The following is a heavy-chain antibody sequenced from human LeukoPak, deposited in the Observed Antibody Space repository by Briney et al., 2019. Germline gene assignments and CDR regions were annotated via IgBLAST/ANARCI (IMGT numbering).Heavy chain of an antibody. Sequence: GPSVKVSCKVSGYTLTELSMHWVRQAPGKGLEGMGGFDPEDGEAIHAQKFQGRVTMTEDTSTDTAYMELSSLRSEDTAVYYCATGVAAAGWLDYWGQGTLVTVSS. CDR2: FDPEDGEA. V-gene: IGHV1-24*01. CDR3: ATGVAAAGWLDY. J-gene: IGHJ4*02. D-gene: IGHD6-13*01. CDR1: GYTLTELS.